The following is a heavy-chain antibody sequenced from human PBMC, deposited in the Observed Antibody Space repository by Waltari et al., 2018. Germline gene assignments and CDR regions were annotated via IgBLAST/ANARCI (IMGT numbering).Heavy chain of an antibody. CDR3: ARTHEEYSSSWFFDY. V-gene: IGHV4-38-2*01. Sequence: QVQLQESGPGLVKPSETLSLPCAGSGYSISSGYYWGWIRQPPGKGLEWIGSIYHSGSTYYNPSLKSRVTISVDTSKNQFSLKLSSVTAADTAVYYCARTHEEYSSSWFFDYWGQGTLVTVSS. CDR1: GYSISSGYY. CDR2: IYHSGST. J-gene: IGHJ4*02. D-gene: IGHD6-13*01.